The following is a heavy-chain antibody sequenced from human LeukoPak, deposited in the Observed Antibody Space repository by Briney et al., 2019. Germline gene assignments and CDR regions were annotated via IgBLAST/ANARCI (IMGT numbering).Heavy chain of an antibody. CDR2: IYYSGST. V-gene: IGHV4-39*01. CDR1: GGSISSSIYY. Sequence: PSETLSLTCTVSGGSISSSIYYWGWIRQPPGKGLEWIGNIYYSGSTYYNPSLKSRVTISVDTSKNQFSLKLSSVTAADTAVYYCARQPSIVGATRFDYWGQGTLVTVSS. J-gene: IGHJ4*02. D-gene: IGHD1-26*01. CDR3: ARQPSIVGATRFDY.